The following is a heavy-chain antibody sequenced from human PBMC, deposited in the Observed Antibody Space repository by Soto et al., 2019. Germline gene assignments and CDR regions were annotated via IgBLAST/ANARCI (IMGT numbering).Heavy chain of an antibody. CDR3: ARDVSPTDSSSWFRWFDP. CDR1: GGSISSHY. D-gene: IGHD6-13*01. CDR2: IYTSGST. Sequence: PSETLSVSCTVSGGSISSHYWSWIRQPAGKGREWIGRIYTSGSTNYNPSLKSRVTMSVETSKNQFSLKLSSVTAADTAVYYCARDVSPTDSSSWFRWFDPWGQGTLVTVS. J-gene: IGHJ5*02. V-gene: IGHV4-4*07.